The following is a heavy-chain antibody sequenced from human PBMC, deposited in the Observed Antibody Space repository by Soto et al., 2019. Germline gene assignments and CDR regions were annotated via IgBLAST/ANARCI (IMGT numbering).Heavy chain of an antibody. D-gene: IGHD3-3*01. J-gene: IGHJ3*02. Sequence: QVQLEQSGAEVKKPGAAVTVSCKASGYIFSSYGVSWVRQDPGQGLEWMGWISGETGDTMYAQKFQGRVTMTTDTPTSTAYRELRSLKSDDTALYYCARDLVSFLEWVDSFDIWGPGTKVTVAS. CDR2: ISGETGDT. V-gene: IGHV1-18*01. CDR1: GYIFSSYG. CDR3: ARDLVSFLEWVDSFDI.